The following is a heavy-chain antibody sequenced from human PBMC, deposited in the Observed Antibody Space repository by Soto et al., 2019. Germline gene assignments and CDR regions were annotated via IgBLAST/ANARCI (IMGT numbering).Heavy chain of an antibody. V-gene: IGHV3-7*03. J-gene: IGHJ4*02. D-gene: IGHD5-12*01. CDR3: AIAHFVGRDGYNFLVDY. Sequence: GGSLRLSCAASGFSFTNYWMIWARQAPGKGLEWLANINGDGSEIHYVDYVKGRFTISRDNAKRSLFLQINSLRAEDTAVYYCAIAHFVGRDGYNFLVDYWGQGTLVTVSS. CDR2: INGDGSEI. CDR1: GFSFTNYW.